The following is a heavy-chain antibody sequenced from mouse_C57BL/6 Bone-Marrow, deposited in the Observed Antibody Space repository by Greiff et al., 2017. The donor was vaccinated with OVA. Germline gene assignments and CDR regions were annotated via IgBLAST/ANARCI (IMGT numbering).Heavy chain of an antibody. J-gene: IGHJ1*03. Sequence: EVKVVESEGGLVQPGSSMKLSCTASGFTFSDYYMAWVRQVPEKGLEWVANINYDGSSTYYLDSLKSRFIISRDNAKNILYLQMSSLKSEDTATYYCARDLLYYYGSSYWHFDVWGTGTTVTVSS. V-gene: IGHV5-16*01. D-gene: IGHD1-1*01. CDR1: GFTFSDYY. CDR3: ARDLLYYYGSSYWHFDV. CDR2: INYDGSST.